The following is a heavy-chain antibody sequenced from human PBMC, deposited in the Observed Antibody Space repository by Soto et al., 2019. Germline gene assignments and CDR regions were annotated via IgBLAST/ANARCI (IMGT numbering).Heavy chain of an antibody. CDR3: ARHDYGDYGAFDY. Sequence: QLQLQESGPGLVKPSETLSLTCTVSGGSISSSSYYWGWIRQPPGKGLEWIGSIYYSGSTYYNPSLKSRVTISVDTSKNQFSLKRSSVTAADTAVYYCARHDYGDYGAFDYWGQGTLVTVSS. CDR1: GGSISSSSYY. V-gene: IGHV4-39*01. D-gene: IGHD4-17*01. CDR2: IYYSGST. J-gene: IGHJ4*02.